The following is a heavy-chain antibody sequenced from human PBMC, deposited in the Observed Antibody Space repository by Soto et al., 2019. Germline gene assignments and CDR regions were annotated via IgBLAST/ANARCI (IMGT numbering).Heavy chain of an antibody. D-gene: IGHD5-12*01. CDR1: GGSISGYY. J-gene: IGHJ4*02. CDR2: VSASWNT. CDR3: SRGSCGYDY. V-gene: IGHV4-4*07. Sequence: QVQLQESGPGLVKPSETLSLSCSFSGGSISGYYWNWIRQPAGKRLEWIGRVSASWNTNYNPSLGGRVTISVDTSRNQLSLSLTSVTSADTAVYYCSRGSCGYDYWGQGTLVTVSS.